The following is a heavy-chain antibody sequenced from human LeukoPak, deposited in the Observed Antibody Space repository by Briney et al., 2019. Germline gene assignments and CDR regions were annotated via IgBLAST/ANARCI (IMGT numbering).Heavy chain of an antibody. V-gene: IGHV3-21*01. D-gene: IGHD6-13*01. CDR3: ARGGGAAAGSNWFDP. CDR2: ISSSSSYI. J-gene: IGHJ5*02. CDR1: GFTFSSYS. Sequence: PGGSLRLSCAASGFTFSSYSMNWVRQAPGKGLEWVSSISSSSSYIYYADSVKGRFTISRDNAKNSLHLQMNSLRAEDMAVYYCARGGGAAAGSNWFDPWGQGTVVTVSS.